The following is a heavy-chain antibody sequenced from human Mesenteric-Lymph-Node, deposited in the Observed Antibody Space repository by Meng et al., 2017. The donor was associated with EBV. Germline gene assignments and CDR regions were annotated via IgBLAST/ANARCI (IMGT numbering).Heavy chain of an antibody. V-gene: IGHV4-4*02. D-gene: IGHD3-16*01. CDR3: ASGGVRDPSPPY. CDR2: IYYTGST. J-gene: IGHJ1*01. CDR1: VDSISNSNW. Sequence: QLPDPGPVLVKPSATLALPCCVSVDSISNSNWWSWVRQPPGKGLEWIGEIYYTGSTNYNPSLKSRVSMSVDKSKTEFSLEVNSVTAADTAVYYCASGGVRDPSPPYWGQGALVTVSS.